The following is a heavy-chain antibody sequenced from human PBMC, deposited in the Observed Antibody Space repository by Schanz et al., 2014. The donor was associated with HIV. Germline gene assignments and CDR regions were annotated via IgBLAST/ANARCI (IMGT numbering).Heavy chain of an antibody. CDR2: IIPMFRPA. D-gene: IGHD2-21*02. CDR3: VRGDDCGGDCYSCLDH. J-gene: IGHJ5*02. V-gene: IGHV1-69*01. Sequence: QVQLVQSGAEVKKPGSSVKVSCKASGGTFKYYGINWVRQAPGQGLEWMGGIIPMFRPANYAQRFQGRVTISADESMTTAYMELSSLRSDDTAVYYCVRGDDCGGDCYSCLDHWGQGTLVSVSS. CDR1: GGTFKYYG.